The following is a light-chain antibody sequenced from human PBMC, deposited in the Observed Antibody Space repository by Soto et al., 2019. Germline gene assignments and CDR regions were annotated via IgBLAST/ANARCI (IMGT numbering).Light chain of an antibody. V-gene: IGKV1-27*01. J-gene: IGKJ3*01. CDR1: LGIAKY. CDR2: DAS. CDR3: QTYNSAPDT. Sequence: DIQMTQSPSSLSASVGDRVTITCRASLGIAKYLAWYQQKPGKVPKLLIYDASTLQSGVPSRFSGSGSGTDFTLTITSLQPEYVATYYCQTYNSAPDTVGRGTKVDFK.